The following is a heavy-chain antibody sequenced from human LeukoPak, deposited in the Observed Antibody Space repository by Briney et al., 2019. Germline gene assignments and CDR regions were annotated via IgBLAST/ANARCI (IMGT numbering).Heavy chain of an antibody. CDR2: IYTSGST. D-gene: IGHD6-13*01. CDR3: ARNPGIAAAGLDY. V-gene: IGHV4-61*02. Sequence: SQTLSLTCTVSGGSISSGSYYWSWIRQPAGKGLEWIGRIYTSGSTNYNPSLKSRVTISVDTSKNQFSLKLSSVTAADTAVYYCARNPGIAAAGLDYWGQGTLVTVSS. CDR1: GGSISSGSYY. J-gene: IGHJ4*02.